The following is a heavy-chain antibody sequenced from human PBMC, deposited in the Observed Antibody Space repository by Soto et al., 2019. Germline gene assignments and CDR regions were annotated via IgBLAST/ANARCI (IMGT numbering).Heavy chain of an antibody. D-gene: IGHD1-1*01. V-gene: IGHV3-7*01. CDR3: ARNRLEFRDDAFDI. CDR2: IKEDGGQN. CDR1: GFTFSKYW. Sequence: EVQLVESGGGLVQPGGSLRLSCVVSGFTFSKYWMTWVRQAPGKGPEWVANIKEDGGQNYYVDFVRGRFTISRDNANNSLYLQMSSLRAEDTAVYYCARNRLEFRDDAFDIWGQGTMVIVSS. J-gene: IGHJ3*02.